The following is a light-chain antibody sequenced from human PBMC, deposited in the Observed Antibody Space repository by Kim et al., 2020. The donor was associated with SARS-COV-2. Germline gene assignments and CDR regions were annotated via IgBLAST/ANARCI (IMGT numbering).Light chain of an antibody. CDR3: QQYNNLPRT. Sequence: EVVLTQSPVTLSVSPGERGTLSCRASQSVNNNLAWYQQKPGQAPRLLIYSASTRATDIPGRFSGSGSGTEFTLTISSLQSEDFAVYYCQQYNNLPRTFGQGTKVDIK. V-gene: IGKV3-15*01. CDR2: SAS. J-gene: IGKJ1*01. CDR1: QSVNNN.